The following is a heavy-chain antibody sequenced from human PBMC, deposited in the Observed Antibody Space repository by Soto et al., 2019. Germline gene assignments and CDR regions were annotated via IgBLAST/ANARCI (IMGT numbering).Heavy chain of an antibody. CDR2: ISYDGSNK. J-gene: IGHJ6*02. CDR1: GFTFSSYA. V-gene: IGHV3-30-3*01. D-gene: IGHD3-3*01. Sequence: QVQLVESGGGVVQPGRSLRLSCAASGFTFSSYAMHWVRQAPGKGLEWVAVISYDGSNKYYADSVKGRFTISRDNSKNTLYLQMNSRRAEDTAVYYCARDQRVWCGYRPHYYYYGMDVWGQGTTVTVSS. CDR3: ARDQRVWCGYRPHYYYYGMDV.